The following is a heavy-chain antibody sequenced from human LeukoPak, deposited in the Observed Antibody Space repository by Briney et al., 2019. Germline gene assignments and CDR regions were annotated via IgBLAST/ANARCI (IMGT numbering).Heavy chain of an antibody. CDR1: GGSFSGYY. CDR2: INHSGST. CDR3: ARDEGLFDY. V-gene: IGHV4-34*01. Sequence: SETLSLTCAVYGGSFSGYYWSWIRQPPGKGLEWIGEINHSGSTNYNPSLKSRVTMSVDTSKNQFSLKLSSVTAADTAVYYCARDEGLFDYWGQGTLVTVSS. J-gene: IGHJ4*02.